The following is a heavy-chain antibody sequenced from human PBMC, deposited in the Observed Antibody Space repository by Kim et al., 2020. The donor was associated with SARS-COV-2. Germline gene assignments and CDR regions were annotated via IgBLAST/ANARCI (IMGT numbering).Heavy chain of an antibody. V-gene: IGHV3-74*01. D-gene: IGHD2-21*01. CDR2: RST. CDR3: ARAPGESFDY. Sequence: RSTSSADSVKGRFTISRDNAKNTLYLQMNSLRAEDTAVYYCARAPGESFDYWGQGTLVTVSS. J-gene: IGHJ4*02.